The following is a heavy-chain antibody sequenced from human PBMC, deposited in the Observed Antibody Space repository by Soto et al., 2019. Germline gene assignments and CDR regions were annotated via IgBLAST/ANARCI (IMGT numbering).Heavy chain of an antibody. V-gene: IGHV4-31*03. CDR3: ARASGAGPTRSYNWFDP. Sequence: QVQLQESGPGLVKPSQTLSLTCTVSGGSISSGGYYWSWIRQHPGKGLEWIGYIYYSGSTYYNPSLKSRVTISVDTSKNQFSLKLSSVTAADTAVYYCARASGAGPTRSYNWFDPWGQGTLVTVSS. D-gene: IGHD3-10*01. CDR2: IYYSGST. CDR1: GGSISSGGYY. J-gene: IGHJ5*02.